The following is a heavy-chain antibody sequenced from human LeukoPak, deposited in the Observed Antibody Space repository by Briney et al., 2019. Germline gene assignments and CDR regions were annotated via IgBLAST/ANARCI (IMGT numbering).Heavy chain of an antibody. D-gene: IGHD3-16*01. V-gene: IGHV4-59*08. CDR1: GGSISSDY. CDR2: IHYSGAT. CDR3: ATLRGASNAVFDS. J-gene: IGHJ4*02. Sequence: PSETLSLTCTVSGGSISSDYWSWIRQSPGKRLEWIGYIHYSGATNYSPSLKSRVTISVDTSKNQFSLKLSSVTAADTALYYCATLRGASNAVFDSWGQGTLVTVSS.